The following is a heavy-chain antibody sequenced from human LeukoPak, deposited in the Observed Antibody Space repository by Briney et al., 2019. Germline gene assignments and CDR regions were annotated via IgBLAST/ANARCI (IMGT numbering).Heavy chain of an antibody. CDR3: TRSIVDTAIFYYFDY. CDR2: IRSKAYGGTT. V-gene: IGHV3-49*04. Sequence: PGGSLRLSCAASGFTFSSYAMSWVRQAPGKGLEWVGFIRSKAYGGTTEYAASVKGRFTISRDDSKSIAYLQMNSLKTEDTAVYYCTRSIVDTAIFYYFDYWGQGTLVTVSS. CDR1: GFTFSSYA. D-gene: IGHD5-18*01. J-gene: IGHJ4*02.